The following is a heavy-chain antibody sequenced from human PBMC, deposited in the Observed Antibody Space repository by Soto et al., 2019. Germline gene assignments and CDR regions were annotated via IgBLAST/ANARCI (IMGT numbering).Heavy chain of an antibody. CDR3: ARGKPSGYRFGPRNFLYYGLDV. Sequence: SETLGFTCAFFIASLGDHYWYWMRQSPDKGLDSIGEVHPSGSTDYNPSRKSRLTLSLDTSKNQFSLKVASVTAADTAGYFCARGKPSGYRFGPRNFLYYGLDVWGQGTTVTVS. CDR2: VHPSGST. J-gene: IGHJ6*02. CDR1: IASLGDHY. V-gene: IGHV4-34*01. D-gene: IGHD5-18*01.